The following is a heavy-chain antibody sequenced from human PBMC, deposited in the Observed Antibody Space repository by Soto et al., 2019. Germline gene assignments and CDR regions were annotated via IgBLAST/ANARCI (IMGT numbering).Heavy chain of an antibody. D-gene: IGHD5-18*01. V-gene: IGHV3-23*01. CDR3: ARLPYSYVSLYFFDF. CDR1: GFTFSNYA. J-gene: IGHJ4*02. Sequence: PVGSVRLSCAASGFTFSNYAVSWVRQSPGRGLEWVASISDRGGSTKYADSVNGRFTISRDNSRNTLFLQMDTLRAEDTAVYYCARLPYSYVSLYFFDFWGQGTLVTVSS. CDR2: ISDRGGST.